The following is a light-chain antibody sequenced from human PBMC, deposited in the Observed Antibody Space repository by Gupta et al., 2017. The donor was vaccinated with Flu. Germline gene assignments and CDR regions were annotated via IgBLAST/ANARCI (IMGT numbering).Light chain of an antibody. J-gene: IGKJ4*01. CDR1: QSISTF. CDR2: AAS. Sequence: GDTVTITCRASQSISTFLAWYQKKPDKAPKPLIYAASNLESGVTSRFSGSGSGTEFSLTISSLQPEDFAVYYCQQYNNYPPTFGGGTKVEV. V-gene: IGKV1D-16*01. CDR3: QQYNNYPPT.